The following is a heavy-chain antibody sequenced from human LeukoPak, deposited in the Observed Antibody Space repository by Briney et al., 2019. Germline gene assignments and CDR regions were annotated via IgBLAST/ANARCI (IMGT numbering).Heavy chain of an antibody. Sequence: SVKVSCKASGYTFTSYGISWVRQAPGQGLEWMGWISAYNGNANYAQKLQGRVTMTTDTSTSTAYMELRSLRSDDTAVYYCARGGYCSSTSCYRDAFDIWGQGTMVTVSS. CDR1: GYTFTSYG. CDR3: ARGGYCSSTSCYRDAFDI. CDR2: ISAYNGNA. V-gene: IGHV1-18*01. D-gene: IGHD2-2*01. J-gene: IGHJ3*02.